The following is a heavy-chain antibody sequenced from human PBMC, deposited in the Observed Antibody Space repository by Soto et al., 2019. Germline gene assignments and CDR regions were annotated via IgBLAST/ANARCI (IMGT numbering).Heavy chain of an antibody. CDR2: IYPGDSDA. D-gene: IGHD3-22*01. V-gene: IGHV5-51*01. CDR3: ARLAVGYDSSGYYIDH. Sequence: GESLKISCEASGFSVDIYWIGWVRQLPGKGPEWMGIIYPGDSDARYSPSFQGQVTFSADKSISTAYLHWSSLKASDTATYYCARLAVGYDSSGYYIDHWGQGTLVTVSS. J-gene: IGHJ4*02. CDR1: GFSVDIYW.